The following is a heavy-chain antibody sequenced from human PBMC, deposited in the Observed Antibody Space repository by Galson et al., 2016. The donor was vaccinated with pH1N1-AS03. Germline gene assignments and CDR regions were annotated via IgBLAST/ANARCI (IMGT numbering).Heavy chain of an antibody. D-gene: IGHD3-10*01. Sequence: PALVKPTQTLTLTCTFSGFSLTTTGLGVGWLRQPPGKALEWLALIYWDDDKRFAPSLKSRLTITNDTSKNQVVLTLTNVDPVDTATYDCAHNRGVFRFWGQGTLVIVSS. CDR1: GFSLTTTGLG. J-gene: IGHJ4*02. V-gene: IGHV2-5*05. CDR2: IYWDDDK. CDR3: AHNRGVFRF.